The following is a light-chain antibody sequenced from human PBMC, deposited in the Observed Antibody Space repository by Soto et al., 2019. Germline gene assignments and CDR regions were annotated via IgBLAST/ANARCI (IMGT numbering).Light chain of an antibody. V-gene: IGKV3D-20*02. CDR3: QQRGEWPPGAT. J-gene: IGKJ5*01. CDR2: GAS. CDR1: QSVSNNY. Sequence: IVLTQSPGTLSLSPWARATLPCRASQSVSNNYLAWYQQKPGQAPRLLVYGASNRATGIPDRFSGSGSGTDFTLNIFSLQTEDSAVYYCQQRGEWPPGATFGQGTRLEIK.